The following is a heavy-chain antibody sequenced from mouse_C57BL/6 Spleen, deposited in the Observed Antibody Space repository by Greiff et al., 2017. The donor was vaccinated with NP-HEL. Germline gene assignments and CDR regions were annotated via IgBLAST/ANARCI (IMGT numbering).Heavy chain of an antibody. J-gene: IGHJ4*01. CDR3: ARQPAQATRGYYAMDY. V-gene: IGHV1-19*01. CDR1: GYTFTDYY. CDR2: INPYNGGT. D-gene: IGHD3-2*02. Sequence: EVQLQQSGPVLVKPGASVKMSCKASGYTFTDYYMNWVKQSHGKSLEWIGVINPYNGGTSYNQKFKGKATLTVDKSSSTAYMELNSLTSEDSAVYYCARQPAQATRGYYAMDYWGQGTSVTVSS.